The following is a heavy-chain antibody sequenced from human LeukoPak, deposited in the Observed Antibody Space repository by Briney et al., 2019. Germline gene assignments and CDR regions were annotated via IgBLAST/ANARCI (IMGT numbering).Heavy chain of an antibody. CDR3: ARDVRSPMVRGVVFDY. CDR1: GYTFTSYG. CDR2: ISAYSDDT. D-gene: IGHD3-10*01. V-gene: IGHV1-18*01. Sequence: ASVKVSCKASGYTFTSYGISWVRQAPGQGLEWMGWISAYSDDTNYVQRFQDRVTMTTDTSTSTAYLELGSLKSDDTAVYYCARDVRSPMVRGVVFDYWGQGTLVTVSS. J-gene: IGHJ4*02.